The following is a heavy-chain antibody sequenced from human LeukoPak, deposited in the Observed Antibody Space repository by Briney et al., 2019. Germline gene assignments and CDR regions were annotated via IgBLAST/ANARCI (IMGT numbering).Heavy chain of an antibody. D-gene: IGHD5-18*01. J-gene: IGHJ3*02. Sequence: GGSLRLSCAASGFTFSSYSMNWVRQAPGKGLEWVSSISSSSSYIYYADSVKGRFTISRDNAKNSLYLQMNSLRAEDTAVYYCARGSTVTDDAFDIWGQGTMVTVSS. CDR2: ISSSSSYI. CDR1: GFTFSSYS. V-gene: IGHV3-21*01. CDR3: ARGSTVTDDAFDI.